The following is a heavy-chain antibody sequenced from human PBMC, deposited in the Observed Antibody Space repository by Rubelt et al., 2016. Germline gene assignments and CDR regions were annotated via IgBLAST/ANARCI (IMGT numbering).Heavy chain of an antibody. V-gene: IGHV4-39*01. J-gene: IGHJ4*02. CDR2: IDYSGST. CDR3: ARHAFIVTTGSFWDY. Sequence: QLQLQESGPGLVQPLETLSLTYTISGDSISSNSFYWGWIRQPPGKGLEWIGSIDYSGSTYSNPSLRSRVTMSVDTSKNQFSLKLSSVTAADTAVYYCARHAFIVTTGSFWDYWGQGTLITVSS. CDR1: GDSISSNSFY. D-gene: IGHD4-17*01.